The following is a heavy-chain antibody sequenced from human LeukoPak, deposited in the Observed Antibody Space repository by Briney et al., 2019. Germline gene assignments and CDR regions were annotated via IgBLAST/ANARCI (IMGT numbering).Heavy chain of an antibody. CDR2: INPNSGGT. J-gene: IGHJ4*02. V-gene: IGHV1-2*02. Sequence: AASVKVSCKASGYTFTGYYMHWVRQAPGQGLEWMGWINPNSGGTNYAQKFQGRVTMTRDTSISTAYMELSRLRSDDTAVYYCARSSYYDSNGPTGDFDSWGQGTLVTVSS. CDR1: GYTFTGYY. CDR3: ARSSYYDSNGPTGDFDS. D-gene: IGHD3-22*01.